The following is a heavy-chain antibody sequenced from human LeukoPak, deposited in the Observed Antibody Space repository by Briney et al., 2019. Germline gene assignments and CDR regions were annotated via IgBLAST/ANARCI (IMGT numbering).Heavy chain of an antibody. D-gene: IGHD1-26*01. CDR3: ASDPTGELLR. Sequence: PGGSLRLSCAASGFTFSTYATSWVRQAPGTGLEWVSAISGSGGSTYYADSVKGRFTISRDNSKNTLYLQMNSLRAEDTAVYYCASDPTGELLRWGQGTLVTVSS. J-gene: IGHJ4*02. CDR2: ISGSGGST. V-gene: IGHV3-23*01. CDR1: GFTFSTYA.